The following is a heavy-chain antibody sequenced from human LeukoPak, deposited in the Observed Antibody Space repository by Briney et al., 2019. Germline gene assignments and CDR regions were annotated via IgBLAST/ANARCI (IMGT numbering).Heavy chain of an antibody. CDR2: IYSGGST. D-gene: IGHD6-13*01. CDR1: GFTVSSNY. Sequence: GGSLRLSCAASGFTVSSNYMSWVRQAPGKGLEWVSVIYSGGSTYYADSVKGRFTISRDNSKNTLYLQMNSLRAEGTAVYYCARDLTGYSSSWSGSYWGQGTLVTVSS. V-gene: IGHV3-53*01. J-gene: IGHJ4*02. CDR3: ARDLTGYSSSWSGSY.